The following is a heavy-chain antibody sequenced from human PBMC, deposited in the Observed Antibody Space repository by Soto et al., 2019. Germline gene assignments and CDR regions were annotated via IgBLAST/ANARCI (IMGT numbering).Heavy chain of an antibody. D-gene: IGHD3-10*01. CDR1: GYTFTSYY. V-gene: IGHV1-46*01. J-gene: IGHJ6*02. Sequence: ASVKVSCKASGYTFTSYYMHWVRQAPGQGLEWMGIINPSGGSTSYAQKFQGRVTMTRDTSTSTVYMELSSLRSEDTAVYYCGRWCITMVRGVIGNYGMDVWGQGTTVTVSS. CDR3: GRWCITMVRGVIGNYGMDV. CDR2: INPSGGST.